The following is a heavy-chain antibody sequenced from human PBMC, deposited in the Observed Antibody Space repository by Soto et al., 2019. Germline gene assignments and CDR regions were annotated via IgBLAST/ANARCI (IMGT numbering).Heavy chain of an antibody. Sequence: VGSLRLSCAASGFTFSSYAMSWVRQAPGKGLEWVSAISGSGGSTYYADSVKGRFTISRDNSKNTLYLQMNSLRAEDTAVYYCAKDQDYYDSSGYYSGSNAFDIWGQGTMVTVSS. CDR3: AKDQDYYDSSGYYSGSNAFDI. CDR1: GFTFSSYA. J-gene: IGHJ3*02. CDR2: ISGSGGST. D-gene: IGHD3-22*01. V-gene: IGHV3-23*01.